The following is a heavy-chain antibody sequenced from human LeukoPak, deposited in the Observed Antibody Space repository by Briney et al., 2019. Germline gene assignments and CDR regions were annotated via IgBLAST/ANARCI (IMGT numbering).Heavy chain of an antibody. CDR3: ARTTIGYSGYDLGDY. V-gene: IGHV4-34*01. J-gene: IGHJ4*02. CDR1: GGSFSGYY. Sequence: SETLSLTCAVYGGSFSGYYWSWIRQSPGKGLEWIGEIHHSGSSDYNPSLKSRVTISLDTSKNQFSLMLSSVTAADTAVYYCARTTIGYSGYDLGDYWGQGTLVTVSS. CDR2: IHHSGSS. D-gene: IGHD5-12*01.